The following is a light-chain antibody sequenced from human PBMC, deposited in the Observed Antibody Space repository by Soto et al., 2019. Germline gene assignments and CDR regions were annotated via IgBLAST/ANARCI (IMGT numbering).Light chain of an antibody. CDR2: GAF. V-gene: IGKV3-20*01. Sequence: EIVLTQSPGTLSLFPGERATLSCRASQSVSSRNLAWYRQKPGQAPSLLIYGAFNRATGIPDRFSGSGSATDFTLTIXXLEPADFAVYYCLXYGDSPPAYTFGQGTKLDIK. CDR3: LXYGDSPPAYT. J-gene: IGKJ2*01. CDR1: QSVSSRN.